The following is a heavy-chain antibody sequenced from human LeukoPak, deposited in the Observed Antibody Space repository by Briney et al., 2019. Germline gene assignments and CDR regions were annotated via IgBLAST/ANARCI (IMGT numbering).Heavy chain of an antibody. J-gene: IGHJ5*02. V-gene: IGHV7-4-1*02. D-gene: IGHD6-13*01. CDR3: ARDGPSKIAANDCWLDP. CDR1: GYTFTSYA. Sequence: ASVKVSCKASGYTFTSYAMNWVRQAPGQGLEWMGWINTNTGNPTYAQGFTGRFVFSLDTSVSTAYLQISSLKAEDTAVYYCARDGPSKIAANDCWLDPWGQGTLVTVSS. CDR2: INTNTGNP.